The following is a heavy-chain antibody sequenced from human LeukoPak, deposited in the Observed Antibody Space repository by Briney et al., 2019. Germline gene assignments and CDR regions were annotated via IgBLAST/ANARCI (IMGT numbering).Heavy chain of an antibody. J-gene: IGHJ6*03. CDR1: GASISAYY. CDR2: IYAIRST. V-gene: IGHV4-4*07. CDR3: ARDRNYSDSSGYHPLYMAV. Sequence: SDTLSLTCTVSGASISAYYWTWIRQPAGKGPEWIGRIYAIRSTNYNPSLRSRVTMSVDTANNQFSLRLSSVTAADTAVYYCARDRNYSDSSGYHPLYMAVWGRGTTVTVSS. D-gene: IGHD3-22*01.